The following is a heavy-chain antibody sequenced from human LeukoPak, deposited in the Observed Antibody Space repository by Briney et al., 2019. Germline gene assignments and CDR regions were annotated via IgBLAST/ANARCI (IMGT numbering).Heavy chain of an antibody. V-gene: IGHV4-34*01. D-gene: IGHD3-10*01. J-gene: IGHJ4*02. CDR1: GDSITGYS. CDR2: INHSGST. CDR3: ARRRTGVYGSGSYGY. Sequence: SETLSLTCSVSGDSITGYSWSWIRQTPGKGLEWIGEINHSGSTNYNPSLKSRVTISVDTSKNQFSLKLSSVTAADTAVYYCARRRTGVYGSGSYGYWGQGTLVTVSS.